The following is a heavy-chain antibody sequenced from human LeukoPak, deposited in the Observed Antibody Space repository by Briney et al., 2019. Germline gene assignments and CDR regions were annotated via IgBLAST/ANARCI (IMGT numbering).Heavy chain of an antibody. CDR1: GYTFTSYA. V-gene: IGHV1-3*01. D-gene: IGHD3-16*02. CDR2: INAGNGNT. Sequence: ASVKVSCKASGYTFTSYAMHWVRQAPGQRLEWMGWINAGNGNTKYSQKFQGRVTITRNTSASTAYMELGSLRSEDTAVYYCARLNRMITFGGVIDNYFDYWGQGTLVTVSS. CDR3: ARLNRMITFGGVIDNYFDY. J-gene: IGHJ4*02.